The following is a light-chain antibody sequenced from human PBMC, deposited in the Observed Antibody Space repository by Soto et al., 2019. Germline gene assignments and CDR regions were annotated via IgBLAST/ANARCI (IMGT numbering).Light chain of an antibody. V-gene: IGKV1-5*03. CDR2: KAS. Sequence: DIQMTQSPSTLSASVGDRVTITCRASQRISSWLAWYQQRPGKVPRLLIYKASTLESGVPSRFSGSGSGTEFTLTISSLQPDDFATYYCQLYISPPWTFGQGTKVEIK. CDR1: QRISSW. J-gene: IGKJ1*01. CDR3: QLYISPPWT.